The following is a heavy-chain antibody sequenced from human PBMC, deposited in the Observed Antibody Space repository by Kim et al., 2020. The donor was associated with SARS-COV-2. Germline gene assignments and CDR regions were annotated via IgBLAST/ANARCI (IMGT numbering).Heavy chain of an antibody. V-gene: IGHV1-24*01. CDR2: FDPEDGGT. D-gene: IGHD6-13*01. Sequence: ASVKVSCKVSGYTLTELSMHWVRQTPGKGLEWMGGFDPEDGGTIYAQKFQGRVTMTEDTSTDTAYMELNSLRSEDTAVYYCATWSQAAGTGPGRDFDYWGQGTLVTVSS. CDR3: ATWSQAAGTGPGRDFDY. CDR1: GYTLTELS. J-gene: IGHJ4*02.